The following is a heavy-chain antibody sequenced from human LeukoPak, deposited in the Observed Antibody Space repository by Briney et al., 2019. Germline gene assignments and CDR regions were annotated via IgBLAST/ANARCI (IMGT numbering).Heavy chain of an antibody. CDR1: GLTFSKYG. CDR2: ISGTGGRT. V-gene: IGHV3-23*01. Sequence: GRSLRLSCTASGLTFSKYGMTWVRQAAGEGLEWVSCISGTGGRTYSADSVKGRFTISRDNSKNTLYLQMKNLRVEHTAVYYCAKGLHGGVGYGVDVWGQGTTVSVSS. CDR3: AKGLHGGVGYGVDV. D-gene: IGHD3-16*01. J-gene: IGHJ6*02.